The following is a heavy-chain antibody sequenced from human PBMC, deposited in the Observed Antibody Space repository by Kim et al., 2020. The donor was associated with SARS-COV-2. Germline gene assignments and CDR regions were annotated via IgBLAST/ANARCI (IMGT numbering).Heavy chain of an antibody. Sequence: SETLSLTCTVSGGSISSYYWSWIRQPPGKGLEWIGYIHYSGSTNYNPSLKSRVTISVDTSKNQFSLKLSSVTAADPAVYYCAREERVDLTFGGVIATEYSQHWGQGTLVTVSS. J-gene: IGHJ1*01. CDR2: IHYSGST. CDR1: GGSISSYY. CDR3: AREERVDLTFGGVIATEYSQH. V-gene: IGHV4-59*01. D-gene: IGHD3-16*02.